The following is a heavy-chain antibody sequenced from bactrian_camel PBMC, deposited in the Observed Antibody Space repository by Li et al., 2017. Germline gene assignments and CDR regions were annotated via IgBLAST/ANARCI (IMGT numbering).Heavy chain of an antibody. J-gene: IGHJ4*01. CDR3: AAGQAICSGGTWWFAPYDY. Sequence: HVQLVESGGGSVQAGGSLRLSCAGGGYAISMRCMAWFRQIPGKEREGVATIGRDDATIYADAVKGRFTISKDNAKNTLYLQMNSLKAEDTAMYYCAAGQAICSGGTWWFAPYDYWGRGTQVTVS. V-gene: IGHV3S53*01. D-gene: IGHD7*01. CDR1: GYAISMRC. CDR2: IGRDDAT.